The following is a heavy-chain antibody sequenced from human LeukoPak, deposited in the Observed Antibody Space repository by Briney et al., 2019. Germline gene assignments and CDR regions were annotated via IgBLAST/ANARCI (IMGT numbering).Heavy chain of an antibody. CDR3: ARDSCSGSCYDF. V-gene: IGHV1-3*01. CDR1: GYTFTDYA. Sequence: ASVKVSCKASGYTFTDYAIHWVRQAPGQTLEWMGWINSGNGNIRYSQRFRGRLTFAGDTSATTAYMELSSLRSEDTALCYSARDSCSGSCYDFWGQGTLVTVSS. J-gene: IGHJ4*02. D-gene: IGHD1-26*01. CDR2: INSGNGNI.